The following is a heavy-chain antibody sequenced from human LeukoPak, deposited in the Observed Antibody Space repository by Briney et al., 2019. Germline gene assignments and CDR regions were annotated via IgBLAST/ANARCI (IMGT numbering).Heavy chain of an antibody. D-gene: IGHD3-22*01. Sequence: ASVKVSCKASGYTFTSYAMHWVRQAPGQRLEWMGWINAGNGNTKYSQKFQGRVTITRDTSASTAYMELSSLRSDDTAVYYCARDSTYYYDSSGYYYGGDYWGQGTLVTVSS. CDR3: ARDSTYYYDSSGYYYGGDY. CDR1: GYTFTSYA. J-gene: IGHJ4*02. CDR2: INAGNGNT. V-gene: IGHV1-3*01.